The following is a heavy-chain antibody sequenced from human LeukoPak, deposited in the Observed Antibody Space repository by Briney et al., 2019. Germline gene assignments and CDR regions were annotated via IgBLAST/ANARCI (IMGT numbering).Heavy chain of an antibody. CDR3: ARRDAAGDFDY. J-gene: IGHJ4*02. D-gene: IGHD6-13*01. CDR2: IYYSGST. Sequence: SETLSLTCSVSGGSIRSYYWSWIRQPPGKGLEWIGYIYYSGSTNYNPSLKSRVTISVDTSKNQFSLKLSSVTAADTAVYYCARRDAAGDFDYWGQGTLVTVSS. CDR1: GGSIRSYY. V-gene: IGHV4-59*08.